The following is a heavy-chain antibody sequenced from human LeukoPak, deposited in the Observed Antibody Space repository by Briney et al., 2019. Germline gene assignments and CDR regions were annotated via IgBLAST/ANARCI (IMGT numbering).Heavy chain of an antibody. CDR2: ISSSSSTI. CDR3: ARGGGRYDILTGYLDY. CDR1: GFTFSSYG. J-gene: IGHJ4*02. D-gene: IGHD3-9*01. Sequence: GGSLRLSCAASGFTFSSYGMNWVRQAPGKGLECVSYISSSSSTIYYADSVKGRFTISRDNAKNSLYLQMNSLRAEDTAVYYCARGGGRYDILTGYLDYWGQGTLVTVSS. V-gene: IGHV3-48*01.